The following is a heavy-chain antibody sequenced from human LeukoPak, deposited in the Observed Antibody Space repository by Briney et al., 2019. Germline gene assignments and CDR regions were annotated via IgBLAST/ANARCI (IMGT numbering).Heavy chain of an antibody. J-gene: IGHJ4*02. CDR1: GFSFSNYG. CDR3: AKDRNAYIGYDIDF. V-gene: IGHV3-30*02. D-gene: IGHD3-22*01. Sequence: GGSLRLSCAASGFSFSNYGMHWVRQAPGKGLEWVTYIQYDGTNKYYADSVKGRFTISRDNSKNTLYLQMNSLRAEDSAVYYCAKDRNAYIGYDIDFWGQGTLLTVSS. CDR2: IQYDGTNK.